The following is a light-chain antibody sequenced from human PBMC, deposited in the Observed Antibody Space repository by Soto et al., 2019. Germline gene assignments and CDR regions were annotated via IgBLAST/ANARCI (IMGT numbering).Light chain of an antibody. V-gene: IGLV2-14*01. CDR2: EVS. CDR3: NSYTSTSTQV. J-gene: IGLJ1*01. Sequence: QSVLAQPASVSGSPGQSITISCTGTSSDIGGYNYVSWYQQHPGNAPKLMIYEVSNRPSGLSNRFSGSKSGNTASLTISGLQAEDEADYYCNSYTSTSTQVFGTGTKVTVL. CDR1: SSDIGGYNY.